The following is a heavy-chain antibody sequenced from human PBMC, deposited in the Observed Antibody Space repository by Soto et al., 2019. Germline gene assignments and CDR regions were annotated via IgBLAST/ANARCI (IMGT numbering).Heavy chain of an antibody. V-gene: IGHV5-51*01. Sequence: GESLKISCKGSGYSFTSYWIGWVRQMPGKGLEWMGIIYPGDSDTRYSPSFQGQVTISADKSISTAYLQWSSLKASDTAMYYCARVIDYSNYGGSGTRFDPWSQGTLVTVSS. D-gene: IGHD4-4*01. J-gene: IGHJ5*02. CDR2: IYPGDSDT. CDR3: ARVIDYSNYGGSGTRFDP. CDR1: GYSFTSYW.